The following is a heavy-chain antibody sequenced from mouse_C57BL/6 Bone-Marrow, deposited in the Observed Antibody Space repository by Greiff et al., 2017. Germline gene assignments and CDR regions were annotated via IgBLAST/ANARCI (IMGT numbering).Heavy chain of an antibody. D-gene: IGHD2-2*01. Sequence: QVQLQQPGAELVKPGASVKLSCKASGYTFTSYWMHWVKQRPGQGLEWIGMIHPNSGSTNYNEKFKSKATLTVDKSSSKAYMQLSSLTSEDSAVYYCARYGYDDAMDYWGQGTSVTVSS. CDR1: GYTFTSYW. CDR3: ARYGYDDAMDY. J-gene: IGHJ4*01. V-gene: IGHV1-64*01. CDR2: IHPNSGST.